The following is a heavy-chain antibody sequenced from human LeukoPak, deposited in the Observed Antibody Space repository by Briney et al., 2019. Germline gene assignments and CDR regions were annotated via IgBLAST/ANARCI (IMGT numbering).Heavy chain of an antibody. CDR3: ARLRGDSQIAPDY. CDR1: GFTFSDYY. D-gene: IGHD2-21*02. J-gene: IGHJ4*02. Sequence: PGGSLRLSCAASGFTFSDYYMTWIRQAPGKGLEWLSYISTTRGFTKYADSVKGRFTISRDNAKNSLYLQMSSLRADDTAVYYCARLRGDSQIAPDYWGQGTLVTVSS. V-gene: IGHV3-11*06. CDR2: ISTTRGFT.